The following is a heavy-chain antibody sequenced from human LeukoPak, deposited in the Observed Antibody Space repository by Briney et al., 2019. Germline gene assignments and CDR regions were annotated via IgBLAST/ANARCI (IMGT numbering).Heavy chain of an antibody. CDR1: GGSISSGGYY. CDR3: ALWFGELGAFDP. V-gene: IGHV4-31*03. J-gene: IGHJ5*02. CDR2: IYYSGST. D-gene: IGHD3-10*01. Sequence: SQTLSLTCTVSGGSISSGGYYWSWIRQHPGRGLEWIGYIYYSGSTYYIPSLKSRVTISVDTSKNQFSLKLSSVTAADTAVYYCALWFGELGAFDPWGQGTLVTVSS.